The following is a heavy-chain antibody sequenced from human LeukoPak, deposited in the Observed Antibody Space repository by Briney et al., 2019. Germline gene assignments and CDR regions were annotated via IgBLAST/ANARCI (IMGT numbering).Heavy chain of an antibody. J-gene: IGHJ4*02. D-gene: IGHD3-22*01. CDR1: GFTVSSNY. CDR2: IYSGGST. CDR3: ARDLCSYDSSGYYFY. Sequence: PGGSLRLSCAASGFTVSSNYMSWVRQAPGKGLEWVSVIYSGGSTYCADSVKGRFTISRDNSKNTLYLQMNSLRAEDTAVYYCARDLCSYDSSGYYFYWGQGTLVTVSS. V-gene: IGHV3-66*02.